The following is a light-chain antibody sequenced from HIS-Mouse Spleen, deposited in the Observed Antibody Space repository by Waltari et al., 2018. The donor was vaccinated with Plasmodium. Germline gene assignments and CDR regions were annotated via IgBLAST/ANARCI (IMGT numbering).Light chain of an antibody. J-gene: IGLJ2*01. CDR3: CSYAGSRMV. CDR2: EGS. Sequence: QSALTQPASVSGSPGQSITISCTGTSSDVGSYNLVSWYQQHPGKAPKLMIDEGSKRASGVSNRFSGSKSGNTASRTICGLQAEDEADYYCCSYAGSRMVFGGGTKLTVL. CDR1: SSDVGSYNL. V-gene: IGLV2-23*01.